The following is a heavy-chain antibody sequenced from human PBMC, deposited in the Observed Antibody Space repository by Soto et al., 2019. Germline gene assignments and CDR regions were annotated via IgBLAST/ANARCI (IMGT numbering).Heavy chain of an antibody. CDR2: IRSKANSYAT. Sequence: VQLVESGGGLVQPGGSLKLSCAASGFTFSGSAMHWVRQASGKGLEWVGRIRSKANSYATAYAASVKGRFTISRDDSKNTAYLQMNSLKTEDTAVYYCMSVVVPAATYYYYYMDVWGKGTTVTVSS. CDR3: MSVVVPAATYYYYYMDV. J-gene: IGHJ6*03. D-gene: IGHD2-2*01. CDR1: GFTFSGSA. V-gene: IGHV3-73*01.